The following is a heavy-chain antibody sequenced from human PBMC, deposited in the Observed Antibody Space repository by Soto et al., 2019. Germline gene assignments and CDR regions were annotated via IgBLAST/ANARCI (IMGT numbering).Heavy chain of an antibody. J-gene: IGHJ4*02. D-gene: IGHD5-12*01. Sequence: SETLSLTCTVSGGSISSYYWSWIRQPPGKGLEWIGYIYYSGSTNYNPSLKSRVTISVDTSKNQFSLKLSSVTAADTAVYYCARDGKDGYNRIFDYWGQGTLVTVSS. CDR1: GGSISSYY. CDR3: ARDGKDGYNRIFDY. CDR2: IYYSGST. V-gene: IGHV4-59*01.